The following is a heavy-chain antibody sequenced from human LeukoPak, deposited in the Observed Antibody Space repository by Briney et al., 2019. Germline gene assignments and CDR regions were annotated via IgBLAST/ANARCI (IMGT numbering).Heavy chain of an antibody. CDR3: TRDHRDDWNPGYYFDY. D-gene: IGHD1-1*01. CDR1: GFALGDFA. J-gene: IGHJ4*02. V-gene: IGHV3-49*03. CDR2: IKTTLYGGTT. Sequence: GGSLRLSCAASGFALGDFAMNWIRQAPGQGLEWVGFIKTTLYGGTTEYAASVKGRFTISRDDSKAIAYLQMNGLKTEDTAVYYCTRDHRDDWNPGYYFDYWGQGTLVTVSS.